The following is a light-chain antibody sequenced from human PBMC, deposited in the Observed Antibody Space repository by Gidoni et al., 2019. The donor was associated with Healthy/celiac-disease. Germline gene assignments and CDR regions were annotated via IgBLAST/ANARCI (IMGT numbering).Light chain of an antibody. V-gene: IGKV1-39*01. CDR3: QQSYSTPLYT. J-gene: IGKJ2*01. Sequence: DIQMTQSPSSLSASVGDRVTITCRESQSISSYFNWYQQTPGKAPKLLIYAASSLQSGVPSRFSGSGTGTDFALPSSCLQPEDFATDYCQQSYSTPLYTFGQGTKLEIK. CDR2: AAS. CDR1: QSISSY.